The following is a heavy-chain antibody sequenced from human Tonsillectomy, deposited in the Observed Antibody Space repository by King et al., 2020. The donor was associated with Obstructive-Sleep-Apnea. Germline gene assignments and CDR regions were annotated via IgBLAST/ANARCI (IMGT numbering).Heavy chain of an antibody. V-gene: IGHV3-23*01. J-gene: IGHJ6*02. CDR2: ISGSGGST. CDR1: GFTFSSYA. Sequence: VQLQESGGGLVQPGGSLRLSCAASGFTFSSYAMSWVRQAPGKGLEWVSAISGSGGSTYYADSVKGRFTISRDNSKNTLYLQMNSLRAEDTAVYYCATYPYSGSGNYEDGMDVWGQGTTVTVSS. CDR3: ATYPYSGSGNYEDGMDV. D-gene: IGHD3-10*01.